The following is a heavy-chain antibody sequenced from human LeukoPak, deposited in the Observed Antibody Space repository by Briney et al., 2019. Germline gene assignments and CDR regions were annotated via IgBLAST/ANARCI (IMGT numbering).Heavy chain of an antibody. CDR3: ARTRDWFDP. V-gene: IGHV4-59*11. CDR2: IYYSGST. J-gene: IGHJ5*02. Sequence: SETLSLTCTVSGGSISSHYWSWIRQPPGKGLEWIGYIYYSGSTNYNPSLKSRVTVSVDTSKNHFSLKVSSVTAAGTAVYYCARTRDWFDPWGQGTLVTVSS. CDR1: GGSISSHY.